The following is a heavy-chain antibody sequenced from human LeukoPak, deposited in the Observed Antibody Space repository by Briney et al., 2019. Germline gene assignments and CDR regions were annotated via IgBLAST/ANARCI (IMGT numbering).Heavy chain of an antibody. Sequence: SETLSLTCTVSGGSISSSSYYWSWIRQSPGKGLEWIGYIYYSGSTNYNPSLKSRVTISVDTSKNQFSLKLSSVTAADTAVYYCARVSWFGELFQYYFDYWGQGTLVTVSS. CDR2: IYYSGST. CDR3: ARVSWFGELFQYYFDY. V-gene: IGHV4-61*01. J-gene: IGHJ4*02. D-gene: IGHD3-10*01. CDR1: GGSISSSSYY.